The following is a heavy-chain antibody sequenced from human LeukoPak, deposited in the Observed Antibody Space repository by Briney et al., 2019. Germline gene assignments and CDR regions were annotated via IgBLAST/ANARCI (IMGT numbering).Heavy chain of an antibody. V-gene: IGHV3-7*01. CDR2: IKQDGSEK. J-gene: IGHJ4*02. CDR3: ARGGFEY. Sequence: GGSLRLSCAASGFTFSSCWMSWVRQAPGKGLEWVANIKQDGSEKYYVDSVKGRFTISRDNAKNSLYLQMNSLRAEDTAVYYCARGGFEYWGQGTLVTVSS. CDR1: GFTFSSCW.